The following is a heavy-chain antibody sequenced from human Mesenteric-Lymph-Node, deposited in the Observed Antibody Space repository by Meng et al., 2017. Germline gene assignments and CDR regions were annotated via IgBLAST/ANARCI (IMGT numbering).Heavy chain of an antibody. Sequence: GESLKISCAASGFTFSSYWMSWVRQAPGKGLEWVANIKQDGSEKYYVDSEKGRFTISRDNAKNSLYLQMNSLRAEDTAVYYCARDIAVTDHWGQGTLVTVSS. CDR1: GFTFSSYW. D-gene: IGHD4-17*01. V-gene: IGHV3-7*01. CDR3: ARDIAVTDH. CDR2: IKQDGSEK. J-gene: IGHJ4*01.